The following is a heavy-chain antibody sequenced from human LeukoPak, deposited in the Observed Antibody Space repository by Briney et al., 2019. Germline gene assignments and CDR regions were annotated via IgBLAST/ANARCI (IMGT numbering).Heavy chain of an antibody. CDR1: GGSISSGGYY. V-gene: IGHV4-31*03. CDR3: ARGEWFGELLPYFDY. Sequence: TLSLTCTVSGGSISSGGYYWSWIRQHPGKGLEWIGYIYYSGSTYYNPSLKSRVTISVDTSKNQLSLKLSSVTAADTAVYYCARGEWFGELLPYFDYWGQGTQVTVSS. J-gene: IGHJ4*02. CDR2: IYYSGST. D-gene: IGHD3-10*01.